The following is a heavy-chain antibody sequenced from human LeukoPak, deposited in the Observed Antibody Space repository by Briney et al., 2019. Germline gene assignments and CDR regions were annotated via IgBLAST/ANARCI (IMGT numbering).Heavy chain of an antibody. Sequence: ASVKVSCKASGYTFTSYDINWVRQATGQGLEWMGWMNPNSGNTGYAQKFQGRVTMTRNTSISTAYVELSSLRSEDTAVYYCARVGGIAAAGPYYYGMDVWGQGTTVTVSS. CDR2: MNPNSGNT. D-gene: IGHD6-13*01. CDR1: GYTFTSYD. CDR3: ARVGGIAAAGPYYYGMDV. V-gene: IGHV1-8*01. J-gene: IGHJ6*02.